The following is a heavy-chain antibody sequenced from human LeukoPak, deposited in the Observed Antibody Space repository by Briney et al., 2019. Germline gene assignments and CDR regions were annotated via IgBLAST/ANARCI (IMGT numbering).Heavy chain of an antibody. CDR2: IYTSGST. J-gene: IGHJ5*02. V-gene: IGHV4-4*07. D-gene: IGHD3-9*01. CDR1: GGSISSYY. Sequence: SETLSLTCTVSGGSISSYYWSWIRQPAGKGLEWIGRIYTSGSTNYNPSLKSRVTMSVDTSKNQFSLKLGSVTAADTAVYYCAREDHGILTGYPNWFDPWGQGTLVTVSS. CDR3: AREDHGILTGYPNWFDP.